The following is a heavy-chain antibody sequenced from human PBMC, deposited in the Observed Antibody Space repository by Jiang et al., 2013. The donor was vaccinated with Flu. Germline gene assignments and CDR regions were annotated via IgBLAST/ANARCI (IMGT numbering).Heavy chain of an antibody. CDR3: AKDMVPNSSSWSGIGAFDI. Sequence: VAVISYDGSNKYYADSVKGRFTISRDNSKNTLYLQMNSLRAEDTAVYYCAKDMVPNSSSWSGIGAFDIWGQGDNGHRLF. CDR2: ISYDGSNK. V-gene: IGHV3-30*18. J-gene: IGHJ3*02. D-gene: IGHD6-13*01.